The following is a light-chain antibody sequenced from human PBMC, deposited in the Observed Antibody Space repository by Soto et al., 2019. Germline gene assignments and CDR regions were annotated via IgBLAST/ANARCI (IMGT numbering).Light chain of an antibody. CDR2: DAS. J-gene: IGKJ1*01. CDR3: QQYNGYSTWT. V-gene: IGKV1-5*01. CDR1: QSISRW. Sequence: IQLTQSQSTLSASVGDRVPLTCRARQSISRWLAWYQQKPGKAPKVLIWDASSLQRGVPSRFSGSGSGTEFTLTISTLQPDDFATYYCQQYNGYSTWTFGQGTKVDIK.